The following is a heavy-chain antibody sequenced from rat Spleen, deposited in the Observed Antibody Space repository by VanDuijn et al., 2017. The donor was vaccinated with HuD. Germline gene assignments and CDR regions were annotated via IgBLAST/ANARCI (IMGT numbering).Heavy chain of an antibody. J-gene: IGHJ2*01. CDR3: TRVDYPGIAHYFDY. CDR2: ISPSGGST. D-gene: IGHD1-4*01. Sequence: EVQLVESGGGLVQPGRSLKLSCAASGFTFSDYYMAWVRQAPKKGLEWVASISPSGGSTYYGDSVKGRCTISRDNAKSTLYLQMNTLRSEDTATYYCTRVDYPGIAHYFDYWGQGVMVTVSS. V-gene: IGHV5-27*01. CDR1: GFTFSDYY.